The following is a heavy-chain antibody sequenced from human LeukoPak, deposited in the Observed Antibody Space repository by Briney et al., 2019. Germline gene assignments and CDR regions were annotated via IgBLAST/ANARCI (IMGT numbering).Heavy chain of an antibody. D-gene: IGHD1-14*01. CDR1: GFRFSSYA. Sequence: GSLRLSCAASGFRFSSYAMHWVRQAPGKGLEWVAVISYDGSNKYYADSVKGRFTISRDNSKNTLYLQMNSLRAEDTAVYYCAREFSDHLDYWGQGTLVTVSS. V-gene: IGHV3-30-3*01. CDR2: ISYDGSNK. CDR3: AREFSDHLDY. J-gene: IGHJ4*02.